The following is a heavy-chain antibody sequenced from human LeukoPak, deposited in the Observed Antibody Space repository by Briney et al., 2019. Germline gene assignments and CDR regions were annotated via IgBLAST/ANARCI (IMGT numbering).Heavy chain of an antibody. CDR3: AKAGIVATMNADWFDP. D-gene: IGHD5-12*01. CDR2: MNPNSGNT. Sequence: GASVKVSCKASGYTFTSYDINWVRQATGQGLEWMGWMNPNSGNTGYAQKFRGRVTMTRDTSISTAYMKLSSLRSEDTAVYYCAKAGIVATMNADWFDPWGQGTLVTVSS. J-gene: IGHJ5*02. V-gene: IGHV1-8*01. CDR1: GYTFTSYD.